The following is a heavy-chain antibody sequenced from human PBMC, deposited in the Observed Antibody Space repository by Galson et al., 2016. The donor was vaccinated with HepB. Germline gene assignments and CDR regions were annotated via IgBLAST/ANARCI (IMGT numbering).Heavy chain of an antibody. CDR2: ISWDGGST. Sequence: SLRLSCAASGFTFDDYTMHWVHQAPGKGLEWVSLISWDGGSTYYADSVKGRFTISRDNSKNSLYLQMNSLRTEDTALYYCAKDRRSGRTDYYYYTYYYYYGMDVWGQGTTVTVSS. J-gene: IGHJ6*02. D-gene: IGHD3-3*01. CDR3: AKDRRSGRTDYYYYTYYYYYGMDV. CDR1: GFTFDDYT. V-gene: IGHV3-43*01.